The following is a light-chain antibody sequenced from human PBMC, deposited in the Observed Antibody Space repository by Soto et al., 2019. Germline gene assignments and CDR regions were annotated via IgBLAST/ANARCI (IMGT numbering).Light chain of an antibody. V-gene: IGKV1-39*01. CDR2: AAS. Sequence: DIQMTQSPSFLSASVGESGTFTWRASQRIDNFLSWYLQKPGKAPKLLIHAASNLQTGVPSRFSGSGSETDFTLTISSLQPEDFATYYCQQSYRTPRTFGQGTKLEIK. CDR3: QQSYRTPRT. J-gene: IGKJ2*01. CDR1: QRIDNF.